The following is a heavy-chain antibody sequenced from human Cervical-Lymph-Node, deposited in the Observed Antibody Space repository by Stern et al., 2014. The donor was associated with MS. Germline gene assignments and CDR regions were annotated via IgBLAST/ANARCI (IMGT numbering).Heavy chain of an antibody. CDR3: ARDRHDLGYCSGGSCYLPDY. CDR2: IWHDGSNK. V-gene: IGHV3-33*01. J-gene: IGHJ4*02. D-gene: IGHD2-15*01. Sequence: VQLVESGGGVVQPGRSLRLSCAASGFTFSSYGMHWVRQAPGKGLEWVAVIWHDGSNKYYADSVKGLFTISRDNSKNTLYLQMNSLRAEDTAVYYCARDRHDLGYCSGGSCYLPDYWGQGTLVTVSS. CDR1: GFTFSSYG.